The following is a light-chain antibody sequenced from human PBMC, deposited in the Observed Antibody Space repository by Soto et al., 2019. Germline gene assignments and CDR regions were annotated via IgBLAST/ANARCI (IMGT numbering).Light chain of an antibody. Sequence: DIQMTQSPSSLSASVGDRVTITCRASQSMSSYLNWYQQKPGKAPKLLIYAAFSLQSGVPSRFSGSGSGTDFPLTISSLQPEDFATYYCQQSYSTLYTFGQGTKLEIK. V-gene: IGKV1-39*01. CDR3: QQSYSTLYT. CDR1: QSMSSY. CDR2: AAF. J-gene: IGKJ2*01.